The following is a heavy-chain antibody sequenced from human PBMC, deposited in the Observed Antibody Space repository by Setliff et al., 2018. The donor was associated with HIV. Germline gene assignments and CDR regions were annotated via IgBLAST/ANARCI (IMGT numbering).Heavy chain of an antibody. J-gene: IGHJ6*03. CDR3: ARGATLLPGYSDRWEYFYMDV. D-gene: IGHD5-12*01. V-gene: IGHV4-34*01. CDR2: INHSGST. CDR1: GGSFSEYY. Sequence: SETLSLTCAVYGGSFSEYYWSWIRQSPGKGLEWIGEINHSGSTHYNPPLKSRATISVDTSKNQFSLRLNSVTAADTAVYYCARGATLLPGYSDRWEYFYMDVWGKGTTVTLSS.